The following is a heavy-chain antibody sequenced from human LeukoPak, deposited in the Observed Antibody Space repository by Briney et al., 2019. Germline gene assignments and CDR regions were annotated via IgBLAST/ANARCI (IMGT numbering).Heavy chain of an antibody. CDR2: ISGSGDNT. J-gene: IGHJ4*02. D-gene: IGHD2-21*02. CDR1: GFTVSDYS. Sequence: GGSLRLSCAASGFTVSDYSMAWVRQAPGKGLEWVSAISGSGDNTYYADSVKGRFTVSRDNSKNTLYVQMKSLRAEDTAVYYCAKDFVVVPGNVNYFDYWGQGTLVTVSS. V-gene: IGHV3-23*01. CDR3: AKDFVVVPGNVNYFDY.